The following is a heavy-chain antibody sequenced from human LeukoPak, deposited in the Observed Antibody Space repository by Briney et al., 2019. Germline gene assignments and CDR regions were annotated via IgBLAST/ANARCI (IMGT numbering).Heavy chain of an antibody. CDR2: ISGSGGTT. V-gene: IGHV3-23*01. CDR3: AKAPLVVVTAKNYYFDY. Sequence: GGSLRLSCAASGFNFSSYSMNWVRQAPGKGLEWVSVISGSGGTTYYADSVKGRFTISRDNSKNTLYLQMNSLSAEDTAVYYCAKAPLVVVTAKNYYFDYWGQGTLVTVSS. CDR1: GFNFSSYS. D-gene: IGHD2-21*02. J-gene: IGHJ4*02.